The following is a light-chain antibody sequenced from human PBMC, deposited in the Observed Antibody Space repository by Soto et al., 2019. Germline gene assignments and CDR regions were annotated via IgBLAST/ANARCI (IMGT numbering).Light chain of an antibody. J-gene: IGLJ2*01. V-gene: IGLV2-8*01. CDR1: NSDVGGYDS. CDR3: SSYAGSNNRVL. Sequence: QSALTQPPSASGSPGQSVTISCTGTNSDVGGYDSVSWYQQHPGKAPKLLIYEVTKRPSGVPDRFSGSKSGNTASLTVSGLQAEDEADDSCSSYAGSNNRVLFGGGTKLTVL. CDR2: EVT.